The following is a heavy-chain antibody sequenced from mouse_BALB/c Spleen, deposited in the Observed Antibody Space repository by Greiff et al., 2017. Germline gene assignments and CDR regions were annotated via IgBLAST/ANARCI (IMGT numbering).Heavy chain of an antibody. CDR3: TRSAYYGNYRAY. CDR1: GYTFTDYE. V-gene: IGHV1-15*01. Sequence: QVQLKESGAELVRPGASVTLSCKASGYTFTDYEMHWVKQTPVHGLEWIGAIDPETGGTAYNQKFKGKATLTADKSSSTAYMELRSLTSEDSAVYYCTRSAYYGNYRAYWGQGTLVTVSA. CDR2: IDPETGGT. D-gene: IGHD2-10*01. J-gene: IGHJ3*01.